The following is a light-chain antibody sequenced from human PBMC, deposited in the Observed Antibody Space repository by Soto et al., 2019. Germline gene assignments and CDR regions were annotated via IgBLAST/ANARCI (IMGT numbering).Light chain of an antibody. CDR2: GAS. V-gene: IGKV3-20*01. CDR3: QQYDSSRWT. CDR1: QSVSSSY. J-gene: IGKJ1*01. Sequence: EIVLTQSPGTLSLSPGERATLSCRASQSVSSSYLAWYQQNRGQAPRLLIYGASSRAPGIPDRFGGSGSGTDFTLTISGLEPEDYAVYYCQQYDSSRWTFGQGTKVDIK.